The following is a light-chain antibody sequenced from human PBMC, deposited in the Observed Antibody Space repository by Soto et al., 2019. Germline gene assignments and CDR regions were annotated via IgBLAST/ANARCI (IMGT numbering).Light chain of an antibody. CDR1: QNIINY. CDR3: QQSYYNPT. J-gene: IGKJ1*01. CDR2: DIS. V-gene: IGKV1-39*01. Sequence: DIQRTQSPSSLSASVGDRVTITCRASQNIINYLHWYQQKPGKAPNLLIYDISTLQGGVPSRFSGSGSGTDFTLAISRLQHEDFATYYCQQSYYNPTFGQGIKVDIK.